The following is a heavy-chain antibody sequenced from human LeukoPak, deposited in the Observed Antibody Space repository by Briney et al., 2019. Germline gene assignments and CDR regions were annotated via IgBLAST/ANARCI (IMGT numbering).Heavy chain of an antibody. CDR2: ISSSGSTI. V-gene: IGHV3-11*01. D-gene: IGHD6-19*01. CDR3: ASSPFYSSGWKHFDY. Sequence: GGSLRLSCAASGFTFSDYYMSWIRQAPGKGLEWVSYISSSGSTIYYADSVKGRFTISRDNAKNSLYLQMNSLRAEDTAVYYCASSPFYSSGWKHFDYWGQGTLVTVSS. J-gene: IGHJ4*02. CDR1: GFTFSDYY.